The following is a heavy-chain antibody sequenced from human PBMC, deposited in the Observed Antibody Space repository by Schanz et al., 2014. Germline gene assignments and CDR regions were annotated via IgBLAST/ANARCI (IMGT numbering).Heavy chain of an antibody. CDR2: INPSGGST. J-gene: IGHJ4*02. V-gene: IGHV1-46*01. CDR3: ARGGYSSGWYDRDIAHFDY. CDR1: GYTFTSDS. D-gene: IGHD6-19*01. Sequence: QVQLVQSWAEVKGPGASVKVSCKASGYTFTSDSMHWVRQAPGQGLEWMGMINPSGGSTTYAQKFQGRVTMTRDTSTSTVYMELSSLRSDDTAVYYCARGGYSSGWYDRDIAHFDYWGQGTLVTVSS.